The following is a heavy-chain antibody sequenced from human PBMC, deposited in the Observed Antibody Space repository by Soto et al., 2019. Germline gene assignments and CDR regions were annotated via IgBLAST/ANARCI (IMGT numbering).Heavy chain of an antibody. CDR2: IYWDDSK. Sequence: QITLKESGPPLVKPTQTLTLTCSFSGFSLSTNGVGVGWIRQPPGKALEWLALIYWDDSKHYSPSLNSRLTITKDTSRNLVVLTMTNMDPVETATYSCAKKGGGDYILGYWGQGTLVTVSS. D-gene: IGHD4-17*01. CDR1: GFSLSTNGVG. CDR3: AKKGGGDYILGY. J-gene: IGHJ4*02. V-gene: IGHV2-5*02.